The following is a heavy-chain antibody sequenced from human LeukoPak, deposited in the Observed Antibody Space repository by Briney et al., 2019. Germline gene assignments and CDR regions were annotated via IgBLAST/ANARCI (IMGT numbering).Heavy chain of an antibody. CDR1: GGSISSYY. CDR3: ARADYYDSSGYYWGHWFDP. J-gene: IGHJ5*02. Sequence: SETLSLTCTVSGGSISSYYWSWIRQPPGKGLEWIGYFYYSGSTNYNPSLKSRVTISVDTSKNQFSLKLSSVTAADTAVYYCARADYYDSSGYYWGHWFDPWGQGTLVTVSS. V-gene: IGHV4-59*01. CDR2: FYYSGST. D-gene: IGHD3-22*01.